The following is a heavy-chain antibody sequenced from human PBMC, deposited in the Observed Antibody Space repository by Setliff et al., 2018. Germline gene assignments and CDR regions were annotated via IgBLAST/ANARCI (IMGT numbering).Heavy chain of an antibody. V-gene: IGHV4-34*01. Sequence: PSETLSLTCAVYGGSFSGNYWSWIRQPPGKGLEWIGEINHSGSTNHNPSLKSRVTISVDMSKNQFSLNLSSVTAADTAMYYCARDYYDSRGSYAFDIWGQGTVVTVSS. J-gene: IGHJ3*02. CDR1: GGSFSGNY. D-gene: IGHD3-22*01. CDR2: INHSGST. CDR3: ARDYYDSRGSYAFDI.